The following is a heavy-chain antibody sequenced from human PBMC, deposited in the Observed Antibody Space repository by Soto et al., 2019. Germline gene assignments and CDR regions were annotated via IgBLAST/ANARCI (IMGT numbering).Heavy chain of an antibody. Sequence: EVQLVESGGGLVQPGGSLRLSCAASGFTVSSNYMSWVRQAPGKGLEWVSVVYIGGNTDYAESVEDRFAISRDNFQNRLYLQLNSLRSEDTAVYYCAGPGGGVLVYWGQGTLVTVSS. CDR2: VYIGGNT. J-gene: IGHJ4*02. CDR1: GFTVSSNY. V-gene: IGHV3-66*01. CDR3: AGPGGGVLVY. D-gene: IGHD3-10*01.